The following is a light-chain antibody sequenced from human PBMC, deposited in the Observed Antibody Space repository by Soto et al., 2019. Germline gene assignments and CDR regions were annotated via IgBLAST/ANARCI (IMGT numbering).Light chain of an antibody. CDR1: QSVLYSSNNKNY. J-gene: IGKJ1*01. Sequence: DIVMTQSPDSLAVSLGERATINCKSSQSVLYSSNNKNYLAWYQQKPGQPPKLLIYWESTRESGVPDRFSASGFGADFTLTISSLQAEDVAVYYCKQYYSAPPTFGQGTKVEIK. CDR3: KQYYSAPPT. V-gene: IGKV4-1*01. CDR2: WES.